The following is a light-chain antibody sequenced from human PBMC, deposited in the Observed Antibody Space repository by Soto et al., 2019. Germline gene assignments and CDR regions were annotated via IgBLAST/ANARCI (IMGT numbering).Light chain of an antibody. CDR3: SSYTSSSNSVV. CDR2: DVS. V-gene: IGLV2-14*01. CDR1: SSDVGGYNY. Sequence: QSVLTQPASVSGSPGQSITISCTGTSSDVGGYNYVSWYQQHPGKAPKLMIYDVSNRPSGVSNRFSGSKSGNTASLTISGLQAGDEADYYCSSYTSSSNSVVFGGGTQLTVL. J-gene: IGLJ2*01.